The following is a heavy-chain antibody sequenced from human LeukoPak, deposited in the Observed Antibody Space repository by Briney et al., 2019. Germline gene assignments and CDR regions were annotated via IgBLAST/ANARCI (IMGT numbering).Heavy chain of an antibody. CDR3: ARDGPPDTGYCSGGSCYSLDY. J-gene: IGHJ4*02. CDR2: ISGSGGST. CDR1: GFTFSSYA. V-gene: IGHV3-23*01. Sequence: PGGSLRLSCAASGFTFSSYAMSWVRQAPGKGLEWVSAISGSGGSTYYADSVKGRFTISRDNSKNTLYLQMNSLRAEDTAVYYCARDGPPDTGYCSGGSCYSLDYWGQGTLVTVSS. D-gene: IGHD2-15*01.